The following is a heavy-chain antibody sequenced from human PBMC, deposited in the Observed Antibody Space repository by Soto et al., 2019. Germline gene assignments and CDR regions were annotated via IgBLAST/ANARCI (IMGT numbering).Heavy chain of an antibody. CDR2: IIPIFGTA. D-gene: IGHD3-10*01. J-gene: IGHJ6*02. CDR1: GGTFSSYA. V-gene: IGHV1-69*01. Sequence: QVQLVQSGAEVKKPGSSVKVSCKASGGTFSSYAISWVRQAPGQGLEWMGGIIPIFGTANYAQKFQGRVTITADESTSTAYMELSRLRSVDTAVYYCARTYYYGSGSIGGGMDLWGQGTTVTVSS. CDR3: ARTYYYGSGSIGGGMDL.